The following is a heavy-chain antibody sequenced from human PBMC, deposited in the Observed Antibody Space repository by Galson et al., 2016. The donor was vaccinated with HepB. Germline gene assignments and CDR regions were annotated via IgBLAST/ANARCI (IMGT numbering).Heavy chain of an antibody. CDR3: TRGPGFDP. V-gene: IGHV3-73*01. CDR1: GLTLRGSA. CDR2: IGYKGNDYAT. Sequence: SLRLSCAGSGLTLRGSAIHWVRQASGKGLEWVGRIGYKGNDYATMYAASMKGTFSISRDDSQNTAYLQMNSLKTEDTAVYYCTRGPGFDPWGQGTLVTVSS. J-gene: IGHJ5*02.